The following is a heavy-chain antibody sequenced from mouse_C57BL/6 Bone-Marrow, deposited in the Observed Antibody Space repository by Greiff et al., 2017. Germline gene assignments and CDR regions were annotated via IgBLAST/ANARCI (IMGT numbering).Heavy chain of an antibody. CDR3: ARRRLLRYYYAMDY. Sequence: VQLQQSGAELVKPGASVKISCKASGYAFSSYWMNWVKQRPGKGLEWIGQIYPGDGDTNYNGKFKGKATLTADKSSSTAYMQLSSLTSEDSAVYFCARRRLLRYYYAMDYWGQGTSVTVSS. D-gene: IGHD1-1*01. V-gene: IGHV1-80*01. J-gene: IGHJ4*01. CDR1: GYAFSSYW. CDR2: IYPGDGDT.